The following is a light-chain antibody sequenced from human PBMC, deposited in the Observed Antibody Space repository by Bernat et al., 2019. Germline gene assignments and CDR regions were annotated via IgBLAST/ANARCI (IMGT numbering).Light chain of an antibody. V-gene: IGKV1-27*01. Sequence: DIQMTQSPSSLSASVGDRVTITCRASLGISNYLAWYQQKPGKVPKLLIYAASTLQSGVPSRFSGSGSGTDFTLTISSLQPEDVATYYCQKYDTAPYTFGQGTQLEIK. CDR3: QKYDTAPYT. CDR2: AAS. J-gene: IGKJ2*01. CDR1: LGISNY.